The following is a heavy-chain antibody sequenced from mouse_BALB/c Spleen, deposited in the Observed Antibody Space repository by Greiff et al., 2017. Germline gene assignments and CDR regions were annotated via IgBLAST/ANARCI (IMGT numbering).Heavy chain of an antibody. D-gene: IGHD2-3*01. V-gene: IGHV5-6-3*01. CDR2: INSNGGST. Sequence: EVKLMESGGGLVQPGGSLKLSCAASGFTFSSYGMSWVRQTPDKRLELVATINSNGGSTYYPDSVKGRFTISRDNAKNTLYLQMSSLKSEDTAMYYCARVYDGYYGDYWGQGTTLTVSS. CDR1: GFTFSSYG. CDR3: ARVYDGYYGDY. J-gene: IGHJ2*01.